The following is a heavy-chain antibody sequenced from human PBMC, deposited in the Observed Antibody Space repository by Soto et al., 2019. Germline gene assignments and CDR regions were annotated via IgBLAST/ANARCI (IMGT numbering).Heavy chain of an antibody. J-gene: IGHJ5*02. V-gene: IGHV2-26*01. CDR3: ARILEQYSGSGSYLWFDP. Sequence: QVTLKESGPVLVKPTETLTLTCTVSGFSLSQARMGVTWIRQPPGKALEWLAHIFSNDEKSYSTSLKSRLTISKDTSKSHVVLTMTIMDPVDTATYYCARILEQYSGSGSYLWFDPWGQGTLVTVSS. CDR1: GFSLSQARMG. D-gene: IGHD3-10*01. CDR2: IFSNDEK.